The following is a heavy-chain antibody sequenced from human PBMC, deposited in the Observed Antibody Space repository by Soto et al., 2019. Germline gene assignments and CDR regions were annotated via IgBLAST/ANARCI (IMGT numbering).Heavy chain of an antibody. CDR3: AREYCSGGSCYSYGMDV. V-gene: IGHV1-46*01. J-gene: IGHJ6*02. Sequence: ASVKVSCKASGYAFTSYYMHWVRQAPGQGLEWMGIINPSGGSTSYAQKFQGRVTMTRDTSTSTVYMELSSLRSEDTAVYYCAREYCSGGSCYSYGMDVWGQGTTVTVSS. CDR1: GYAFTSYY. CDR2: INPSGGST. D-gene: IGHD2-15*01.